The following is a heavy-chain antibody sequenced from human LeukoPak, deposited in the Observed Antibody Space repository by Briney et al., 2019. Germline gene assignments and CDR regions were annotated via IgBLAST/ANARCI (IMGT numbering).Heavy chain of an antibody. J-gene: IGHJ4*02. D-gene: IGHD2-15*01. CDR1: GYTFTGYY. CDR3: ARLVVRDGYFDY. V-gene: IGHV1-2*02. CDR2: INPNSGGT. Sequence: ASVKVSCEASGYTFTGYYMHWVRQAPGQGLEWMGWINPNSGGTNYAQKFQGRVTMTRDTSISTAYMELSRLRSDDTAVYYCARLVVRDGYFDYWGQGTLVTVSS.